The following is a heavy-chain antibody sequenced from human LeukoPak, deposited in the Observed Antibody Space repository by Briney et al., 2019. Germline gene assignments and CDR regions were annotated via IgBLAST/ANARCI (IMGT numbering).Heavy chain of an antibody. CDR3: ARSYYYDSSGYYYGNWFDP. V-gene: IGHV4-61*01. Sequence: SETLSLTCTVSGGSISSSSYYWSWIRQPPGKGLEWIGYIYYSGSTNYNPSLKSRVTISVDTSKNQFSLKLSSVTAADTAVYYCARSYYYDSSGYYYGNWFDPWGQGTLVTVSS. CDR2: IYYSGST. D-gene: IGHD3-22*01. CDR1: GGSISSSSYY. J-gene: IGHJ5*02.